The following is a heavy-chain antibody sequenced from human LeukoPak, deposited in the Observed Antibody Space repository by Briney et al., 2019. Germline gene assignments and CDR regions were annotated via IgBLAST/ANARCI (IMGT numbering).Heavy chain of an antibody. Sequence: PSETLSLTCTVSVASVTTYHWSWIRQPAGKGLEWIGRIYVDVATNYNSSLKSRVTMSVDRSKNQFSLKLDSLTAADTAVYYCTKVGKNYVFDYWGQGTLVTVSS. CDR2: IYVDVAT. CDR3: TKVGKNYVFDY. D-gene: IGHD3-10*02. CDR1: VASVTTYH. J-gene: IGHJ4*02. V-gene: IGHV4-4*07.